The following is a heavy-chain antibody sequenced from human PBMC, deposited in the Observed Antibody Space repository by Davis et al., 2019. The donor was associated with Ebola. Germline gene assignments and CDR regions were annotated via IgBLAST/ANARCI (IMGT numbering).Heavy chain of an antibody. Sequence: PGGSLRLSCAASGFTFSNYNMNWVRQAPGKGLEWVSSISSSSSYIYYADSVKGRFTISRDNSKNSLYLQMNSLRAEDTAAYYCASTTTYFHYMDVWGNGTTVTVSS. CDR3: ASTTTYFHYMDV. CDR2: ISSSSSYI. D-gene: IGHD1-1*01. J-gene: IGHJ6*03. CDR1: GFTFSNYN. V-gene: IGHV3-21*01.